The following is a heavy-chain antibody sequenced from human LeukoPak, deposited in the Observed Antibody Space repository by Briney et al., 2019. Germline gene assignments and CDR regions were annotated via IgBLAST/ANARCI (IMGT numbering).Heavy chain of an antibody. Sequence: PGGSLRLSCAASGFTFSSYSMNWVRQAPGKGLEWVSSISSSSSYIYYADSVKGRFTISRDNAKNSLYLQMNSLRADDTAVYYCARGVYDILTGYLTYFDYWAREPWSPSPQ. CDR1: GFTFSSYS. D-gene: IGHD3-9*01. V-gene: IGHV3-21*01. J-gene: IGHJ4*02. CDR2: ISSSSSYI. CDR3: ARGVYDILTGYLTYFDY.